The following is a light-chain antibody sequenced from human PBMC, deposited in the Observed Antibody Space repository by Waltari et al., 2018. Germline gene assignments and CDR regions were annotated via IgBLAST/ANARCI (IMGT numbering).Light chain of an antibody. V-gene: IGKV1-33*01. J-gene: IGKJ4*01. Sequence: DIHMTQSPSSLSGPVRARVTITCQASQDIKQSMKWFHQKPGTAPEVLIFDASNSQTEAPSRFSGSGSGTDFTFTISSLQPGDMGTYYCQQYHSVPLTFGGGTTVEIK. CDR2: DAS. CDR1: QDIKQS. CDR3: QQYHSVPLT.